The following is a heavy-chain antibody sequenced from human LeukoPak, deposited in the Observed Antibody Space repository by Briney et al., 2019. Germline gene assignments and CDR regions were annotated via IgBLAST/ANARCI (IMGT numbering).Heavy chain of an antibody. CDR3: AREKYGSGSYYFDY. Sequence: PSETLSLTCTVSGGSISSYYWSWIRQPPGKGLEWNGYIYYSGSTNYNPSLKSRLTISVDTSKDQFSLKLSSVTAADTAVYYCAREKYGSGSYYFDYWGQGTLVTVSS. J-gene: IGHJ4*02. CDR2: IYYSGST. V-gene: IGHV4-59*01. CDR1: GGSISSYY. D-gene: IGHD3-10*01.